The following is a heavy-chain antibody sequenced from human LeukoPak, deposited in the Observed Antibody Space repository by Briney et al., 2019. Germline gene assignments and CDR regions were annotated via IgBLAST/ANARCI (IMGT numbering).Heavy chain of an antibody. Sequence: GGSLRLSCGASGYTFSDYYMSWIRQAPGKGLEWVSYISSSGSTIYYADSVKGRFTISRDNAKNSLYLQMNSLRAEDTAVYYCARESYYYDSSGYSGYNWFDPWGQGTLVTVSS. D-gene: IGHD3-22*01. CDR1: GYTFSDYY. CDR3: ARESYYYDSSGYSGYNWFDP. J-gene: IGHJ5*02. CDR2: ISSSGSTI. V-gene: IGHV3-11*01.